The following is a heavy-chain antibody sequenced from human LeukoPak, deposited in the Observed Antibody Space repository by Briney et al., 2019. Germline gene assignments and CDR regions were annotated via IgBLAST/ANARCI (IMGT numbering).Heavy chain of an antibody. V-gene: IGHV3-30-3*01. Sequence: GRSLRLSCAASGFTFSNYAIHWVRQAPGKGLECVAVISYDGGNEYYTDSVKGRFTISRDNSKNTRHLQMNSMRDDATAVYYCARDQSSSGWYGHFDDWGQGTLVTVCS. CDR1: GFTFSNYA. CDR2: ISYDGGNE. J-gene: IGHJ4*02. D-gene: IGHD6-19*01. CDR3: ARDQSSSGWYGHFDD.